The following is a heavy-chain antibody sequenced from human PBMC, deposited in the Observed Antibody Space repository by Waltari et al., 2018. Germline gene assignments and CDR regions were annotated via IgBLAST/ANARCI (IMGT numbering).Heavy chain of an antibody. Sequence: EIQLVQSGGGLAQPGGSVRLSCVATGFSIDHYRLNWVRQAPGKGLEWVSYITGSSRTKYYADSVRGRFTISRDNAKNSLYLQMNSLRGEDTAVYYCARPVRISGNYGLDVWGQGTTVIVSS. J-gene: IGHJ6*02. V-gene: IGHV3-48*01. CDR2: ITGSSRTK. CDR1: GFSIDHYR. CDR3: ARPVRISGNYGLDV.